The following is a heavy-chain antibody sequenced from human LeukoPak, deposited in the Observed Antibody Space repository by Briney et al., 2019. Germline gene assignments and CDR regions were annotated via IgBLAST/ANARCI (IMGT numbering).Heavy chain of an antibody. CDR1: GYSFTSYW. V-gene: IGHV3-33*06. CDR3: AKDDDFWSGPDY. Sequence: GESLKISCKGSGYSFTSYWIGWVRQAPGKGLEWVAVIWYDGSNKYYADSVKGRFTISRDNSKNTLYLQMNSLRAEDTAVYYCAKDDDFWSGPDYWGQGTLVTVSS. CDR2: IWYDGSNK. J-gene: IGHJ4*02. D-gene: IGHD3-3*01.